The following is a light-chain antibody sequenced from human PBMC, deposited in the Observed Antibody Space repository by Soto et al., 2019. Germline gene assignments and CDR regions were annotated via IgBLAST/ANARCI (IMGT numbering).Light chain of an antibody. CDR3: QQYSSFPRT. CDR1: QSVRSN. V-gene: IGKV3-20*01. Sequence: EVVMTQSPATLSVSPGERVTLSCRASQSVRSNLAWYQQKPGLAPRLLIYGASSRATGIPDRFGGSGSGTDFTLTISRLEPDDFAVYYCQQYSSFPRTFGQGTKVDIK. J-gene: IGKJ1*01. CDR2: GAS.